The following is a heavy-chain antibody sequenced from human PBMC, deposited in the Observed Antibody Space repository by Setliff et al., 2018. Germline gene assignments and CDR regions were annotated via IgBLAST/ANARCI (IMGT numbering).Heavy chain of an antibody. Sequence: ETLSLTCTVSGFTCSSYWMHWVRQTPGKGLVWVSRMRSDGSTTDYADSVRGRFTISRDNAKNTLFLQMNGLRAEDTAAYYCARSRDDYSLWDSWGQGTLVTVSS. CDR2: MRSDGSTT. CDR3: ARSRDDYSLWDS. J-gene: IGHJ4*02. V-gene: IGHV3-74*01. CDR1: GFTCSSYW. D-gene: IGHD4-4*01.